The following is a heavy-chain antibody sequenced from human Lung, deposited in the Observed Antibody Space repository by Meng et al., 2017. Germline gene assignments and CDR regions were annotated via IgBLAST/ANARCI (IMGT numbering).Heavy chain of an antibody. V-gene: IGHV4-30-4*01. J-gene: IGHJ2*01. CDR2: IYNSGST. CDR1: GGSISSSNYY. Sequence: QVQVQEVGPGLVKPSQTLSLTCTGSGGSISSSNYYWSWIRQPPGKGLEWSGHIYNSGSTYYNPSLKSRITISVDTSKNQFSLKLSSVTAADTAVYYCARGQKGYFDLWGRGTLVTVSS. CDR3: ARGQKGYFDL.